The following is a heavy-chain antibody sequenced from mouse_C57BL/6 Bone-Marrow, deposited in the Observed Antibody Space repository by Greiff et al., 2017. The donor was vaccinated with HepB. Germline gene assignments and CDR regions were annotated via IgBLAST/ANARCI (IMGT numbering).Heavy chain of an antibody. CDR3: IVGDWFAY. CDR1: GYTFTSYW. CDR2: LDPSDSYT. J-gene: IGHJ3*01. V-gene: IGHV1-69*01. Sequence: QVQLQQPGAELVMPGASVKLSCKASGYTFTSYWMHWVKQRPGQGLEWIGELDPSDSYTNYNQKFKGKSTLTVDKSSSTAYMQLSSLTSEDSAVYYCIVGDWFAYWGQGTLVTVSA.